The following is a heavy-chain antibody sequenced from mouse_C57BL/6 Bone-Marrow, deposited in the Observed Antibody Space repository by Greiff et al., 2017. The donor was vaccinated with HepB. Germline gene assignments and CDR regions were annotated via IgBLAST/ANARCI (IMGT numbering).Heavy chain of an antibody. J-gene: IGHJ2*01. CDR2: ISDGGSYT. CDR3: AREDDYLYFDY. Sequence: EVKLMESGGGLVKPGGSLKLSCAASGFTFSSYAMSWVRQTPEKRLEWVATISDGGSYTYYPDNVKGRFTISRDNAKNTLFLQMTSLRSEDTAMYYCAREDDYLYFDYWGQGTTLTVSS. V-gene: IGHV5-4*03. D-gene: IGHD2-4*01. CDR1: GFTFSSYA.